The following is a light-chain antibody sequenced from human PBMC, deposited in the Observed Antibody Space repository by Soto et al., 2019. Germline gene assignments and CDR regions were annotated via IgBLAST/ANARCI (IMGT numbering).Light chain of an antibody. J-gene: IGKJ4*01. CDR2: DAS. V-gene: IGKV3-11*01. CDR3: QQRSNWPLT. CDR1: HIVSSY. Sequence: ETVLTQSPATLSLSPREGATLSCRASHIVSSYLAWYQQKPGQAPRLLIYDASSRATGIPARFTGSGSGTDFTLTISSLEPEDFAVYYCQQRSNWPLTFGGGTKVDIK.